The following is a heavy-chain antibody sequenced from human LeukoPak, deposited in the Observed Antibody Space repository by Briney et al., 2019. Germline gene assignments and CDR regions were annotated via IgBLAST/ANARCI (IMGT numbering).Heavy chain of an antibody. J-gene: IGHJ3*02. CDR1: GESFKDYY. D-gene: IGHD2-15*01. V-gene: IGHV4-34*01. CDR3: ARVPRCSGGSCYYDAFDI. Sequence: SETLSLTCAVYGESFKDYYWNWIRQPPGKGLEWIGEINHSGSTNYNPSLKSRVTISVDTSKNQFSLKLSSVTAADTAVYYCARVPRCSGGSCYYDAFDIWGQGTMVTVSS. CDR2: INHSGST.